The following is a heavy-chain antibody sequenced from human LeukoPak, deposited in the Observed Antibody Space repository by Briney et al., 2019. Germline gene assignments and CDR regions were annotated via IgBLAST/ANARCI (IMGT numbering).Heavy chain of an antibody. D-gene: IGHD6-19*01. CDR3: ASWPGGWYGEDS. V-gene: IGHV3-53*01. Sequence: PGGSLGLSCAASGFTVSSNYMSWVRQAPGKGLEWVSVIYGGGSTYYADSVKGRFTISRDTSKNTLNLQMNSLRAEDTAVYYCASWPGGWYGEDSWGQGTLVTVSS. J-gene: IGHJ4*02. CDR1: GFTVSSNY. CDR2: IYGGGST.